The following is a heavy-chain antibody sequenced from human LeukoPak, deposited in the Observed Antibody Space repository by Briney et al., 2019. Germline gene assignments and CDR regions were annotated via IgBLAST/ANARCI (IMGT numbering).Heavy chain of an antibody. CDR3: ARGASYVILTGYSYFDY. V-gene: IGHV4-39*01. D-gene: IGHD3-9*01. J-gene: IGHJ4*02. CDR1: GGSISSSSYY. Sequence: PSETLSLTCTVSGGSISSSSYYWGWIRQPPGKGLEWIGSIYYSGRTYYNPSLKSRVTISVDTSKNQFSLELSSVTAADTAVYYCARGASYVILTGYSYFDYWGQGTLVTVSS. CDR2: IYYSGRT.